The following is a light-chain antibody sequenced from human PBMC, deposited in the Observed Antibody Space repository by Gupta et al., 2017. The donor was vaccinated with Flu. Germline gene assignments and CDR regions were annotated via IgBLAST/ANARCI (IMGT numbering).Light chain of an antibody. V-gene: IGLV3-19*01. CDR1: SLESSY. CDR3: YCRESAGSRQAV. J-gene: IGLJ3*02. CDR2: AND. Sequence: QTIRIRTGSNSLESSYAIWSQQKPRRATVLVIYANDVRTPPVPVRFSCSSSGNRDALSLTIAQAEDEADYDCYCRESAGSRQAVFGGGTKLTVL.